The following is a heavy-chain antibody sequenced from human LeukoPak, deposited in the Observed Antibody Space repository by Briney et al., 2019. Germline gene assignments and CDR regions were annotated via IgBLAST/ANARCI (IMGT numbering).Heavy chain of an antibody. CDR3: ARDRMFFDSSGYQEYYFDY. V-gene: IGHV4-4*07. J-gene: IGHJ4*02. D-gene: IGHD3-22*01. CDR1: GGSISSYY. Sequence: SETLSLTCTVSGGSISSYYWSWIRQPAGKGLEWIGRIYTSGSTNYNPSLKSRVTISVDKSKNQFSLKLSSVTAADTAVYCCARDRMFFDSSGYQEYYFDYWGQGTLVTVSS. CDR2: IYTSGST.